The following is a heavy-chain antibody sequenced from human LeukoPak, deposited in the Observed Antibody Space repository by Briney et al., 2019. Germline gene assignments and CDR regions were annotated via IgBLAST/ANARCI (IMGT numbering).Heavy chain of an antibody. CDR3: ARDLYYYGSGSYVPGLPDY. D-gene: IGHD3-10*01. J-gene: IGHJ4*02. CDR1: GFTFSSYE. V-gene: IGHV3-48*03. CDR2: ICSKGRYI. Sequence: GGSLRLSCAASGFTFSSYEMNWVRQAPGMGLEWVSYICSKGRYIYYAESVKGRFTISRDNAKNSLYLQMNSLRAEDTAVYYCARDLYYYGSGSYVPGLPDYWGQGTLVTVSS.